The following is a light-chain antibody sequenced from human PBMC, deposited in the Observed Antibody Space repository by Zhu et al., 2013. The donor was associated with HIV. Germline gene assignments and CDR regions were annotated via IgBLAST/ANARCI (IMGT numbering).Light chain of an antibody. CDR2: DAS. Sequence: EIALTQSPATLSLSPGERATLSCRATQNVMTYLAWYQQKPGQAPRLLIYDASKRATGIPARFSGSGSGTDFTLTISSLEPEDFAVYYCQQYGSSPTFGPGTKVDIK. V-gene: IGKV3-11*01. CDR1: QNVMTY. J-gene: IGKJ3*01. CDR3: QQYGSSPT.